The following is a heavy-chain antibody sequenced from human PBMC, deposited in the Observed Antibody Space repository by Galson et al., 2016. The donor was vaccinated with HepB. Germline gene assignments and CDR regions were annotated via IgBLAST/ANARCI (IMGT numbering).Heavy chain of an antibody. CDR1: TFTFRNYG. D-gene: IGHD1-26*01. V-gene: IGHV3-23*01. CDR3: AKGGRGDAFDM. CDR2: ISGGGGTT. J-gene: IGHJ3*02. Sequence: SLRLSCAASTFTFRNYGMSWVRQAPGKGLEWVSVISGGGGTTYYADSVKGRFTISRDNSKNTLYVQMNSLRVEDTAVYYCAKGGRGDAFDMWGQGTMVTVSS.